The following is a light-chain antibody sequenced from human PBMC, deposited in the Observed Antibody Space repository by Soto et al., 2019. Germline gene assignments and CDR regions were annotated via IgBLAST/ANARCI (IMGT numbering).Light chain of an antibody. V-gene: IGKV3-15*01. Sequence: EKWMTQSPATLSVSPWERATLSCMASQGVSTNLAWYQQKPGQAPRLLIYGASTRATGIPDRFSGSGSGTEFTLTIASLQSEDSAVYYCQQYHNWPGITFGQGTRLEIK. CDR1: QGVSTN. J-gene: IGKJ5*01. CDR3: QQYHNWPGIT. CDR2: GAS.